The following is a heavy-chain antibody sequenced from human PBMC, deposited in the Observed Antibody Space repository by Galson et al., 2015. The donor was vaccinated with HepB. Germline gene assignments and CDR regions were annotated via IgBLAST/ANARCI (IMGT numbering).Heavy chain of an antibody. CDR1: GYTFTSYA. D-gene: IGHD2-2*01. Sequence: SVKVSCKASGYTFTSYAMHWVRQAPGQRLEWMGWVNAGNGNTKYSQKFQGRVTITRDTSASTAYMELSSLRSEDTAVYYCASEGSRAAPGYFDYWGQGTLVTVSS. CDR2: VNAGNGNT. J-gene: IGHJ4*02. CDR3: ASEGSRAAPGYFDY. V-gene: IGHV1-3*01.